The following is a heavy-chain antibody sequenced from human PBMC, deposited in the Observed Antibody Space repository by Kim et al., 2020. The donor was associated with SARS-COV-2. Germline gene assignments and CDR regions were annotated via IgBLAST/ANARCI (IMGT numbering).Heavy chain of an antibody. V-gene: IGHV3-73*01. CDR3: TRGPGTALAFWDAFD. CDR1: GFTFSDSA. CDR2: IRSKVNGYAT. D-gene: IGHD1-1*01. Sequence: GGSLRLSCGASGFTFSDSAMHWVRRASGKGLEWVGRIRSKVNGYATAYSASVRGRFTISSDDSRNTAYLQMNSLKTEDTAVDYCTRGPGTALAFWDAFD. J-gene: IGHJ3*02.